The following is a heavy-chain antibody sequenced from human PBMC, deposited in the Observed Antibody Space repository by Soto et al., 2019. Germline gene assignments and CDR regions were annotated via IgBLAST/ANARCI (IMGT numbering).Heavy chain of an antibody. CDR3: ASMTTVVTPPAGAFDI. CDR2: IYYTGST. V-gene: IGHV4-59*01. D-gene: IGHD4-17*01. J-gene: IGHJ3*02. Sequence: SGVSINNSYWTWIRQPPGKRLEWIGAIYYTGSTTYNPSLRSRVTFSVDTSKNQFSLSLTSVTAADTAVYYCASMTTVVTPPAGAFDIWGKGTLVT. CDR1: GVSINNSY.